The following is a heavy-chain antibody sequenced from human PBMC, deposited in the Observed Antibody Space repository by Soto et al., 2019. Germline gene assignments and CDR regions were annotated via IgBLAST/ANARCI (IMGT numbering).Heavy chain of an antibody. CDR3: ARPRMATVTYNWFDP. J-gene: IGHJ5*02. CDR2: IIPIFGTA. V-gene: IGHV1-69*06. CDR1: GGTFSSYA. D-gene: IGHD4-4*01. Sequence: SVKVSCKASGGTFSSYAISWVLQSPLQGLEWMGGIIPIFGTANYAQKFQGRVTITADKSTSTAYMELSSLRSEDTAVYYCARPRMATVTYNWFDPWGQGTLVTVSS.